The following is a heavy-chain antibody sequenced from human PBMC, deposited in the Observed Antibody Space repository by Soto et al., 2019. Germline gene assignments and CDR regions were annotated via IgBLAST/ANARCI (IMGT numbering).Heavy chain of an antibody. CDR2: IYWDDSK. V-gene: IGHV2-5*02. D-gene: IGHD3-9*01. CDR1: GFSLSTSGVG. CDR3: AHKGPEDWPLDY. Sequence: QITLKESGPTLVRPTQTLTLTCAFSGFSLSTSGVGVGWIRQPPGKALEWLAVIYWDDSKHYSPSLRSRLTITQDTSKNPVFRTMTNMDPMDTSTYYCAHKGPEDWPLDYWGQGTLVTVSS. J-gene: IGHJ4*02.